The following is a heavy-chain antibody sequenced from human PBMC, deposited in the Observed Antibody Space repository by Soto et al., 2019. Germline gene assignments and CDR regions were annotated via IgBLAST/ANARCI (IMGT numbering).Heavy chain of an antibody. Sequence: ASVKVSCKASGYTFTSYGISWVRQAPGQGLEWMGWISAYNGNTNYAQKLQGRVTMTTXXXXXXTXIXLXXXXSDXTAVYYCARDGRTGFGELRGDYYYYYGMDVWG. CDR3: ARDGRTGFGELRGDYYYYYGMDV. CDR1: GYTFTSYG. J-gene: IGHJ6*02. CDR2: ISAYNGNT. D-gene: IGHD3-10*01. V-gene: IGHV1-18*01.